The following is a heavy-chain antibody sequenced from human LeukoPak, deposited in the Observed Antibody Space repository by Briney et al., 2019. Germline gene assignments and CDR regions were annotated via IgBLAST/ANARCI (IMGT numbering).Heavy chain of an antibody. V-gene: IGHV3-23*01. D-gene: IGHD4-17*01. CDR3: AKRDSGDYAFDY. Sequence: PGGSLRLSCAASGFTFSRYAMSWVRQAPGKGLEWVSAVIASGAATYYADSVKGRFTISRDNSEKTMSLQMNSLRAEDTAVYYCAKRDSGDYAFDYWGRGILVTVSS. J-gene: IGHJ4*02. CDR2: VIASGAAT. CDR1: GFTFSRYA.